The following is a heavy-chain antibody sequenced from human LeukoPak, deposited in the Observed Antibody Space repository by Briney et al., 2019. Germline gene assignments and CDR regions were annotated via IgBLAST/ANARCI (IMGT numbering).Heavy chain of an antibody. J-gene: IGHJ5*02. D-gene: IGHD1-26*01. CDR3: ARGGGYSGSATDR. CDR1: GGSISSYY. V-gene: IGHV4-59*12. Sequence: SETLSLTCTVSGGSISSYYWSWIRQPPGKGLEWIGYIYYSGTTNYNPSLKSRVTISVDTSKNQFCLKLSSVTAADTAVYYCARGGGYSGSATDRWGQGTLVTVSS. CDR2: IYYSGTT.